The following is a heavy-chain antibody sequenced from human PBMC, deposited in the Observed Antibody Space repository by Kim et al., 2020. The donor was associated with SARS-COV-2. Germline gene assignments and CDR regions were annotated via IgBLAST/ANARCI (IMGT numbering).Heavy chain of an antibody. CDR2: IYYSGST. V-gene: IGHV4-61*01. D-gene: IGHD3-10*01. Sequence: SETLSLTCTVSGGSVSSGSYYWSWIRQPPGKGLEWIGYIYYSGSTNYNPSLKSRVTISVDTSKNQFSLKLSSVTAADTAVYYCARVLVLWTNAWFDPWGQGTLVTVSS. CDR3: ARVLVLWTNAWFDP. CDR1: GGSVSSGSYY. J-gene: IGHJ5*02.